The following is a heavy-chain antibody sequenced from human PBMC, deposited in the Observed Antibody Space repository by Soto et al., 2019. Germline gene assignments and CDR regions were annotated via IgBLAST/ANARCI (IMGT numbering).Heavy chain of an antibody. CDR2: IIPIPGTA. J-gene: IGHJ6*02. Sequence: QVQLVQSGAEVKKPGSSVKVSCKASGGTFCSYAISWVRQAPGQGREWMGGIIPIPGTANYAQKFQGRVTIAADESTSTADMELSSLRSEDTAVYYCARSQGSSTSLEIYYYYYYGMDVWGQGTTVTVSS. D-gene: IGHD2-2*01. V-gene: IGHV1-69*01. CDR1: GGTFCSYA. CDR3: ARSQGSSTSLEIYYYYYYGMDV.